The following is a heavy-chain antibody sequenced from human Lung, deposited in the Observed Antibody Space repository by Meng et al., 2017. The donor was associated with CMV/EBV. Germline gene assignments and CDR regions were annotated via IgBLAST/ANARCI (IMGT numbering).Heavy chain of an antibody. CDR2: INPHSGAT. CDR1: GYPFTGYY. V-gene: IGHV1-2*02. D-gene: IGHD2/OR15-2a*01. CDR3: ARDIALINSWFDP. J-gene: IGHJ5*02. Sequence: ASGYPFTGYYMHWVRQAPGQGLEWMGCINPHSGATKSAQKFQGRVTMTRVTSISTVYMELSSLTSDDTAVYYCARDIALINSWFDPWGQGTLVTVSS.